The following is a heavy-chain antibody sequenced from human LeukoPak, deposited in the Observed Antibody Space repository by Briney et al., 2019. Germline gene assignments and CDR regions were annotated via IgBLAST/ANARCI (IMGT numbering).Heavy chain of an antibody. Sequence: QPGGSLRLSCAASGFTFNHFAIHWVRQAPGKGLEWVAIIWYDGSNKYYADSVKGRFTISRDNSKNTLYLQMNGLRAEDTAVYYCARPAEASCSGTSCYRYFHHWGQGTLVIVSS. CDR2: IWYDGSNK. CDR1: GFTFNHFA. J-gene: IGHJ1*01. D-gene: IGHD2-2*01. V-gene: IGHV3-33*01. CDR3: ARPAEASCSGTSCYRYFHH.